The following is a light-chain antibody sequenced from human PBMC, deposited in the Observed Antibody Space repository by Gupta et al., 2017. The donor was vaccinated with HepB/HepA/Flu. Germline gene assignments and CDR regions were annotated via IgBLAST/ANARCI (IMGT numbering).Light chain of an antibody. CDR1: QSISSY. V-gene: IGKV3-11*01. J-gene: IGKJ1*01. CDR2: EAS. CDR3: QQRSNRPPWT. Sequence: EIVLTQSPATLSLSPGERATLSCRASQSISSYLAWYQQKHGQDPRLLISEASNRTTGLPARFSGSGSGTDFTITISSIEPEDFAVYYCQQRSNRPPWTFGQGTKVEIK.